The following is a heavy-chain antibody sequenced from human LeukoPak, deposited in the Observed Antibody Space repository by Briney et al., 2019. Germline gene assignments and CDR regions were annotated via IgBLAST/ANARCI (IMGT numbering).Heavy chain of an antibody. CDR2: IYYSGST. V-gene: IGHV4-59*01. J-gene: IGHJ4*02. CDR1: GGSISSYY. Sequence: PSETLSLTCTVSGGSISSYYWSWIRQPPGKGLEWIGYIYYSGSTNYNPSLKSRVTISVDTSKNQFSLKLSSVTAADTAVYYCASYDIWSGYYYDYWGQGTLVTVSS. CDR3: ASYDIWSGYYYDY. D-gene: IGHD3-3*01.